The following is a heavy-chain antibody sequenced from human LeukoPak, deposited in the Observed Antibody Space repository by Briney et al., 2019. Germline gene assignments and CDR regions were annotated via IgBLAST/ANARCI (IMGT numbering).Heavy chain of an antibody. CDR1: GGSFSDYY. CDR2: INHSGST. J-gene: IGHJ4*02. Sequence: SETLSLTCAGNGGSFSDYYWSWLRQPPGKGLEWIGEINHSGSTRYNPSLKSRVTMAVDTSKNQFSVKLKSVTAADTAVYYCARYNYGSYYFDFWGQGTLVTVSS. CDR3: ARYNYGSYYFDF. V-gene: IGHV4-34*01. D-gene: IGHD5-18*01.